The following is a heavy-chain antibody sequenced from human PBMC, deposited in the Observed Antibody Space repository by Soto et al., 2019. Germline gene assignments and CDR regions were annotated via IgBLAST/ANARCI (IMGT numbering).Heavy chain of an antibody. Sequence: NPSETLSLTCTVSGGSISSGDYYWSWIRQPPGKGLEWIGYIYYSGSTYYNPSLKSRVTISVDTSKNQFSLKLSSVTAADTAVYYCARAPRGDIVVVPAAMGWFDPWGQGTLVTVSS. CDR1: GGSISSGDYY. D-gene: IGHD2-2*01. CDR2: IYYSGST. V-gene: IGHV4-30-4*01. J-gene: IGHJ5*02. CDR3: ARAPRGDIVVVPAAMGWFDP.